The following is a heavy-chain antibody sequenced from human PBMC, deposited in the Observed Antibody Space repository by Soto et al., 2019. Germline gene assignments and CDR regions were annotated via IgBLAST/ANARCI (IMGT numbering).Heavy chain of an antibody. Sequence: QVQLVESGGGVVQPGRSLRLSCAASGFTFSSYGMHWVRQAPGKGLEWVADIWYDGSNKYYADSVKGRFTISRDNSKNTLYLQMNSLRAEDTAVYYCARDSIVVVPAGFYYYGMDVWGQGTTVTVSS. CDR3: ARDSIVVVPAGFYYYGMDV. D-gene: IGHD2-2*01. J-gene: IGHJ6*02. V-gene: IGHV3-33*01. CDR1: GFTFSSYG. CDR2: IWYDGSNK.